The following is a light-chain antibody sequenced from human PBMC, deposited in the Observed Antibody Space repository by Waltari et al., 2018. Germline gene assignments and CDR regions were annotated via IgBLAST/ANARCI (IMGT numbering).Light chain of an antibody. J-gene: IGKJ1*01. CDR3: QKYDSLPAT. CDR2: HAS. V-gene: IGKV3-20*01. CDR1: RSVIKY. Sequence: VLTQSPGTLSLSPGERATISCRASRSVIKYLAWYQQTPGRAPRLLIYHASTRATGIPDRFSGGGSGTDFSLTISRLEPDDFAVYYCQKYDSLPATFGQGTRVEIK.